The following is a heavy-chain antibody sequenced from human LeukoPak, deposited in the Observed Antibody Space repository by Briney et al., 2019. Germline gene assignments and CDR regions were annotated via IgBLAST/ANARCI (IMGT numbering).Heavy chain of an antibody. Sequence: GGSLRLSCAASGFTVSSNYMSWVRQAPGKGLEWVSVIYSGGSTYYADSVKGRFTISRDNSKNTLYLQMNSLRAEDTAVYYCARDLMYSSGWLDYWGQGTLVTVSS. CDR3: ARDLMYSSGWLDY. D-gene: IGHD6-19*01. CDR2: IYSGGST. V-gene: IGHV3-53*01. CDR1: GFTVSSNY. J-gene: IGHJ4*02.